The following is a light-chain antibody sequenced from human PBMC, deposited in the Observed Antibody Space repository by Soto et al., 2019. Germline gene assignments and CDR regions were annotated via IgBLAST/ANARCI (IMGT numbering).Light chain of an antibody. V-gene: IGLV1-40*01. CDR1: SSNIRAGYD. CDR2: GNN. CDR3: QSYDSSLTNAV. Sequence: QLVLTQPPSVSGAPGQTITISCTGSSSNIRAGYDVHWYQQLPGRAPKLLIYGNNNRPSGVPDRFSGSKSGTSVSLAITGVRGEDEADYHCQSYDSSLTNAVFGGGTKLTVL. J-gene: IGLJ2*01.